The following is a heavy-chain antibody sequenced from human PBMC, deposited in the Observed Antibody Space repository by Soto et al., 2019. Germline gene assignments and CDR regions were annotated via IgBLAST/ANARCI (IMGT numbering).Heavy chain of an antibody. V-gene: IGHV3-74*01. CDR3: ARGGSLNWYFDL. CDR1: GFTFSSYW. D-gene: IGHD1-26*01. Sequence: EVPLVESGGGLVQPGGSLRLSCAASGFTFSSYWMHWVRQAPGKGLVWVSRINSDGSSTSYADSVKGRFTISRDNAKNTLYLQMNSLRAEDAAVYYCARGGSLNWYFDLWGRGTLVTVSS. CDR2: INSDGSST. J-gene: IGHJ2*01.